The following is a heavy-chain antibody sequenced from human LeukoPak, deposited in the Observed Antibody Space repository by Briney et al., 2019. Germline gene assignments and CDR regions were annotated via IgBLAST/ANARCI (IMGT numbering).Heavy chain of an antibody. V-gene: IGHV1-3*04. CDR3: ARVPLSDSSGHYYPH. Sequence: ASVKVSCKTSGYTFANYGMHWVRQAPRQSLEWMGWINTGNGNTKSSQKFQDRVALTRDTSASAAYMELNSLSSEDTAVYYCARVPLSDSSGHYYPHWGQGTLVTVSS. J-gene: IGHJ1*01. CDR1: GYTFANYG. D-gene: IGHD3-22*01. CDR2: INTGNGNT.